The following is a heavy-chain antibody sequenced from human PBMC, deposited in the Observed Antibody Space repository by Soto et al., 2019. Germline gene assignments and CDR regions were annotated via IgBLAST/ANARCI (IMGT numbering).Heavy chain of an antibody. Sequence: SETLSLTCTVSGDSISSPDYYWSWIRQAPGKGLELIGYVYYRVSIYYTPSFESRVSISIDTSKNQFSLRLTSVTAADSAVYFCARVTLTPHWFDSWGQGILVTVSS. V-gene: IGHV4-30-4*01. CDR2: VYYRVSI. D-gene: IGHD3-16*01. CDR1: GDSISSPDYY. J-gene: IGHJ5*01. CDR3: ARVTLTPHWFDS.